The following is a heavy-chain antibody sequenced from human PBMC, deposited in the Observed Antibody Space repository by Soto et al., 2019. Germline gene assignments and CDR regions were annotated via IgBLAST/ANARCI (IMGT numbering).Heavy chain of an antibody. CDR2: LSYSGST. V-gene: IGHV4-39*01. CDR1: GGSISSSSYY. D-gene: IGHD4-17*01. CDR3: ARQDYGDYSGAGWFDP. J-gene: IGHJ5*02. Sequence: QLQLQESAPGLVKPSETLSLTCAVSGGSISSSSYYWGWIRQPPGKGLEWIGSLSYSGSTYSNQSLKGRVTRSEDTSKNLFSLKLGSVTAADTAVYYCARQDYGDYSGAGWFDPWGQGTLVTVSS.